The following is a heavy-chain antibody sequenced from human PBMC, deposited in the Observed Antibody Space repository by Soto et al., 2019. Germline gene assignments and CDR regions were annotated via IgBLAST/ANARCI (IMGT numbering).Heavy chain of an antibody. V-gene: IGHV4-59*11. Sequence: QVQLQESGPGLVKPSETLSLNCSVSGDAISRHYWSWIRQSPGKGLEWLGYFFHTGTALYNPSLRGRVTMSVDTSKNQFSLKLPSVIPADTAVYFCVRNYGGNSQFFDLWGRGTLVTVSS. J-gene: IGHJ2*01. CDR2: FFHTGTA. D-gene: IGHD4-17*01. CDR3: VRNYGGNSQFFDL. CDR1: GDAISRHY.